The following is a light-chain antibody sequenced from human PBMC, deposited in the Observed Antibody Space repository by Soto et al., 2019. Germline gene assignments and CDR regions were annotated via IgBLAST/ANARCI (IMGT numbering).Light chain of an antibody. CDR2: DVS. J-gene: IGLJ3*02. CDR3: SSYTSTNSWV. Sequence: QSVLSLSASVSGSRGQSITISCTGTSSDVGGYNYVSWYQQHPGKAPKLIIYDVSNRPSGVSTRFSGSKSGNTASLTISGLQAEDEADYSCSSYTSTNSWVFGGGTKLTVL. CDR1: SSDVGGYNY. V-gene: IGLV2-14*01.